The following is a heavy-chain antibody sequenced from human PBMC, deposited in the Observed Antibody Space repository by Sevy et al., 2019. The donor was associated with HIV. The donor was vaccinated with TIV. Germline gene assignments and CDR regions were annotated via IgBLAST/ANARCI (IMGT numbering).Heavy chain of an antibody. V-gene: IGHV3-30*02. CDR3: AKGLGMVQGALLSDDI. CDR2: IRYDGSTK. Sequence: GESLKISCAASGFTFRSYGMHWVRQAPGKGLEWVAFIRYDGSTKYYADSVKGRFTISRDNSKNTLYLQMNSLGGDDTSLYYCAKGLGMVQGALLSDDIWGQGTMVTVSS. CDR1: GFTFRSYG. D-gene: IGHD3-10*01. J-gene: IGHJ3*02.